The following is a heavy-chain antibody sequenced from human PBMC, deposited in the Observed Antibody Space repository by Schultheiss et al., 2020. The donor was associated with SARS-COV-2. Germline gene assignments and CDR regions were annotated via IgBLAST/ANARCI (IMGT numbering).Heavy chain of an antibody. V-gene: IGHV3-23*01. CDR1: GFTFTDYA. CDR2: IGGGGGRT. Sequence: GGSLRLSCAASGFTFTDYAMSWVRQAPGMGLEWVSAIGGGGGRTYYADSVKGRFTISRDNSKNTLYLQMNSLRAEDTAVYYCAKRGYSSSWLADFDYWGQGTLVTVSS. J-gene: IGHJ4*02. D-gene: IGHD6-13*01. CDR3: AKRGYSSSWLADFDY.